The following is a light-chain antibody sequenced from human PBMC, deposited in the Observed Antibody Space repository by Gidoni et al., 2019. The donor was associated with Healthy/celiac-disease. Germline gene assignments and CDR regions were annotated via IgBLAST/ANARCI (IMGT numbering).Light chain of an antibody. J-gene: IGKJ4*01. CDR3: QQYDNLLLT. Sequence: DIQMTQSPSSLSASVGDRVTITCQASQDISNYLNWYQQKPGKAPKLLIYDASNLETGVPSRVSGSGSGTDFPFTISSLQPEDIATYYCQQYDNLLLTFGGGTKVEIK. CDR1: QDISNY. V-gene: IGKV1-33*01. CDR2: DAS.